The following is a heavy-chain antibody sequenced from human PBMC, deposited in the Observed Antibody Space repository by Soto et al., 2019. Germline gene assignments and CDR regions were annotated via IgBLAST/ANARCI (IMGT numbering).Heavy chain of an antibody. CDR1: GGSVSSGSYY. Sequence: PXGTLSLTCTVSGGSVSSGSYYWSWIRQPPGKGLEWIGYIYYSGSTNYNPSLKSRVTISVDTSKNQFSLKLSSVTAADTAVYYCAREVGATSIADYWGQATLVTVSS. D-gene: IGHD1-26*01. V-gene: IGHV4-61*01. CDR3: AREVGATSIADY. CDR2: IYYSGST. J-gene: IGHJ4*02.